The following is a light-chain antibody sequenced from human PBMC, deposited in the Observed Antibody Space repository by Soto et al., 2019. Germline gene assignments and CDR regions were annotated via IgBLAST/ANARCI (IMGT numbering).Light chain of an antibody. Sequence: NFMLTQPHSVSESPGKTVTISCTRSGGSIASGYVQWYRQRPGSAPTTVIYEDNQRPSGVPDRFSASIDSSSNSASPTISGLQTEDEADYYCQSYHSSYPYVFGSGTKVTVL. V-gene: IGLV6-57*03. J-gene: IGLJ1*01. CDR3: QSYHSSYPYV. CDR1: GGSIASGY. CDR2: EDN.